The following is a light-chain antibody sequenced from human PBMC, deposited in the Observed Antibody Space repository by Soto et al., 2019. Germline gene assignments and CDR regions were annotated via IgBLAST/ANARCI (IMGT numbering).Light chain of an antibody. V-gene: IGKV3-15*01. Sequence: EVLMTQSPATLSVSPGERATLSCRASQSVSSNLAWYQQKPGQAPRLLIYGASTRATGVPARFSGSGSGTEFTLPISGLQSEDFAVYYCQQYSNWPPYTFGQGTKLEI. CDR3: QQYSNWPPYT. J-gene: IGKJ2*01. CDR1: QSVSSN. CDR2: GAS.